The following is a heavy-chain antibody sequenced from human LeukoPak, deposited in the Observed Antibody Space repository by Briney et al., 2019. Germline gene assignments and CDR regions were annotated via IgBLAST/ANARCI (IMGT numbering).Heavy chain of an antibody. CDR2: IYYTGST. CDR1: GGSISSYY. D-gene: IGHD6-19*01. CDR3: ARIPTNAVPSAHNGFDI. J-gene: IGHJ3*02. Sequence: SETLSLTCTVSGGSISSYYWSWIRQPPGKGLEWIGYIYYTGSTNYNPSLKSRVNISVDTSKNQFSLKLSSVTAADTAVYYCARIPTNAVPSAHNGFDIWGQGIMLTVSS. V-gene: IGHV4-59*01.